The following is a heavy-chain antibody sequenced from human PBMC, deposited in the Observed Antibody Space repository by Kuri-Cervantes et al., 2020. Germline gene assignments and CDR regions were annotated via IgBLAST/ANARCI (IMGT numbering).Heavy chain of an antibody. D-gene: IGHD3-3*01. Sequence: GGSLRLSCAASGFTFSSYSMNWVRQAPGKGLEWVSYISSSSTIYYADSVKGRFTISRDNSKNTLYLQMNSLRAEDTAVYYCARESGYWGQGTLVTVSS. CDR1: GFTFSSYS. CDR3: ARESGY. V-gene: IGHV3-48*01. J-gene: IGHJ4*02. CDR2: ISSSSTI.